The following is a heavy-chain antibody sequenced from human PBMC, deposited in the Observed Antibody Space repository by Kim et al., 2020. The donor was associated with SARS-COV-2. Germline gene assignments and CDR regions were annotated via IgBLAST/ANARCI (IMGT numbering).Heavy chain of an antibody. Sequence: SETLSLTCTVSGGSISSYYWSWIRQPPGKGLEWIGYIYYSGSTNYNPSLKSRVTISVDTSKNQFSLKLSSVTAADTAVYYCARRYGDYNWFDPWGQGTLGPVSS. D-gene: IGHD4-17*01. V-gene: IGHV4-59*08. CDR1: GGSISSYY. J-gene: IGHJ5*02. CDR2: IYYSGST. CDR3: ARRYGDYNWFDP.